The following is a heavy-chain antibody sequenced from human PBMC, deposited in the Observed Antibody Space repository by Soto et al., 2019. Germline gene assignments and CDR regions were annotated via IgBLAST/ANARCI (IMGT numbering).Heavy chain of an antibody. CDR2: ISYDGSNK. CDR1: GFTFSSYG. Sequence: GESLKISCAASGFTFSSYGMHWVRQAPGKGLEWVAVISYDGSNKYYADSVKGRFTISRDNSKNTLYLQMNSLRAEDTAVYYCAKVMAAAGYGMDVWGQGTTVTVSS. V-gene: IGHV3-30*18. J-gene: IGHJ6*02. CDR3: AKVMAAAGYGMDV. D-gene: IGHD6-13*01.